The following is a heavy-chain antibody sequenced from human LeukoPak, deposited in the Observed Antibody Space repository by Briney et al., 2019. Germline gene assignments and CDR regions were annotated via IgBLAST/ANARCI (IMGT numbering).Heavy chain of an antibody. CDR1: GFTFSSYG. D-gene: IGHD4-23*01. CDR3: ARTTVVTPSAFDI. V-gene: IGHV3-33*01. Sequence: GGSLRLSCAASGFTFSSYGMHWVRQAPGKGLEWVAVIWYDGSNKYYADSVKGRFTIYGDNSKNTLYLQMNSLRAEDTAVYYCARTTVVTPSAFDIWGQGTMVTVSS. J-gene: IGHJ3*02. CDR2: IWYDGSNK.